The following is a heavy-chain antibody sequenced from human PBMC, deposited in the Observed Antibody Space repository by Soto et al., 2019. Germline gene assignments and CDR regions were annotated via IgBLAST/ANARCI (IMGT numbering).Heavy chain of an antibody. V-gene: IGHV4-4*07. J-gene: IGHJ4*02. Sequence: SETLSLTCTVSGGSISSYYWSWIRQPAGKGLEWIGRIYTSGSTNYNPSLKSRVTMSVDTSKNQFSLKLSSVTAADTAVYYCARVGNSLTLSYYFDYWGQGTLVTVSS. CDR1: GGSISSYY. CDR3: ARVGNSLTLSYYFDY. D-gene: IGHD3-16*02. CDR2: IYTSGST.